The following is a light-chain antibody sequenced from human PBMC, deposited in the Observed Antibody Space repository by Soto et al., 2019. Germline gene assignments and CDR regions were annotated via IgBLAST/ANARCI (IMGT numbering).Light chain of an antibody. Sequence: EIVLTQSPATLSLSPGERATLSCRASQGVSSYLAWYQQKPGQAPRLLIYDASNRATGIPARFSGSGPGTDFTLTISSLEPEDFAVYYCQQRSNWHPVTFGPGTKVDI. J-gene: IGKJ3*01. CDR3: QQRSNWHPVT. V-gene: IGKV3D-11*01. CDR1: QGVSSY. CDR2: DAS.